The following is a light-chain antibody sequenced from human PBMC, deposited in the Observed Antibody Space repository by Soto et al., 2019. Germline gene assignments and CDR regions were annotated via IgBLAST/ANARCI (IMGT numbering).Light chain of an antibody. J-gene: IGLJ1*01. CDR3: ASYTSSATYV. CDR1: SSDVGGYNY. Sequence: QSVLTQPASVPGSPGQSITISCTGTSSDVGGYNYVSWYQQHPGKAPKLMIYDVTNRPSGVSSRFSGSKSGNTASLTISGLQAEDEADYYCASYTSSATYVIGTGTKVTAL. V-gene: IGLV2-14*01. CDR2: DVT.